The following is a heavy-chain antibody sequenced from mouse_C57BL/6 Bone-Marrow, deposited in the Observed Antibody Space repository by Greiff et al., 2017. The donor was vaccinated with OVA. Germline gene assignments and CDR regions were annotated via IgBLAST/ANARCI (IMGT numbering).Heavy chain of an antibody. D-gene: IGHD1-1*01. Sequence: VHVKQSGAELVRPGASVKLSCTASGFNIKDDYMHWVKQRPEQGLEWIGWIDPENGDTEYASKFQGKATITADTSSNTAYLQLSSLTSEDTAVYYCTTVLYYYGSSYYWYFDVWGTGTTVTVSS. V-gene: IGHV14-4*01. CDR1: GFNIKDDY. J-gene: IGHJ1*03. CDR2: IDPENGDT. CDR3: TTVLYYYGSSYYWYFDV.